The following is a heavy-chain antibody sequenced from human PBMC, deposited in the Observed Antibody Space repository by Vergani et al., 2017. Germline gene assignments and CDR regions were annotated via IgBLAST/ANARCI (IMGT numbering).Heavy chain of an antibody. V-gene: IGHV3-11*04. CDR1: GFIFSDYY. Sequence: QVQLVESGGGLVKPGGSLRLSCAASGFIFSDYYMSWIRQAPGKGLEWVSYISSSGGSIYYADSVKGRFTISRDNAKNSLYLQMNSLRAEDTAVYYCARKLRLGELSLYPPGYWGQGTLVTVSS. CDR3: ARKLRLGELSLYPPGY. J-gene: IGHJ4*02. D-gene: IGHD3-16*02. CDR2: ISSSGGSI.